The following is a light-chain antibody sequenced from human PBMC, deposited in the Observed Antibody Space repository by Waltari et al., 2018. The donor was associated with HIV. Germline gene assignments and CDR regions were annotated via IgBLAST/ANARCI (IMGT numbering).Light chain of an antibody. J-gene: IGLJ3*02. CDR2: EVS. CDR1: SSDIGSDNL. V-gene: IGLV2-23*02. CDR3: CSYAGSTTFWV. Sequence: QSALTPPASVSGSLGQSLPIPGPGTSSDIGSDNLSSWYQHRPGKAPTPMIYEVSQRPSGVSNRFSGSKSGNTASLTISGLQAEDEADYYCCSYAGSTTFWVFGGGTQLTVV.